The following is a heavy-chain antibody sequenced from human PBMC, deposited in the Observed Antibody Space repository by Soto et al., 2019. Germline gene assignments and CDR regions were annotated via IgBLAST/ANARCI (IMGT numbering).Heavy chain of an antibody. D-gene: IGHD6-13*01. CDR2: IYYSGST. V-gene: IGHV4-59*08. CDR3: ARHSSSSWPPGPPRY. Sequence: SETLSLTCTVSGGSISSYYWSWIRQPPGKGLEWIGYIYYSGSTNYNPSLKSRVTISVDTSKNQFSLKLSSVTAADTAVYYCARHSSSSWPPGPPRYWGQGTLVTV. J-gene: IGHJ4*02. CDR1: GGSISSYY.